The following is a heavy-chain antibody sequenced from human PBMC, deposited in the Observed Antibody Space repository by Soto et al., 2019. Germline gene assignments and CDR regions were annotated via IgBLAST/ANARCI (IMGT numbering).Heavy chain of an antibody. D-gene: IGHD2-2*01. J-gene: IGHJ6*02. V-gene: IGHV3-23*01. CDR3: AKEGAPAVYYGMDG. Sequence: GGSLRFSCTASRFTFSSYAMSWVRQAQGKGLEWVSAIGANGGTTYYAVSVRGRFTISRDNPKNTLYLQMNSLRAEDTAVYYCAKEGAPAVYYGMDGWGQGTTVTVSS. CDR1: RFTFSSYA. CDR2: IGANGGTT.